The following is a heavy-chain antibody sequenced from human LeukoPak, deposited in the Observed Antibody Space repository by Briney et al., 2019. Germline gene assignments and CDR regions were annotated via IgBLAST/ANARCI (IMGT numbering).Heavy chain of an antibody. CDR1: GGSFNGYF. V-gene: IGHV4-34*01. Sequence: PSETLSLTCSVYGGSFNGYFWTWIRQPPGKGLEWIGEINHSGSTNYNPSLKSRVTISVDTPKKQFSLNLTSVTAADTAVYYCARLTLVVPLNWFDPWGQGTLVTVSS. D-gene: IGHD2-15*01. CDR3: ARLTLVVPLNWFDP. CDR2: INHSGST. J-gene: IGHJ5*02.